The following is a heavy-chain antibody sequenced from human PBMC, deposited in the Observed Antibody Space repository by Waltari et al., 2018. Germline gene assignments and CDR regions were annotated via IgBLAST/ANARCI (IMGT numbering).Heavy chain of an antibody. Sequence: EVQLEESGGGLVQPGGSLRLSCAASGLPFSRYALAWVRKVPGKGLEWISAITDTGSDTYSAESVKGRFTISRDHSLYLQMKSLRVEDTAVYYCVKGSGGSRPYYFDSWGQGTLVTVSS. CDR3: VKGSGGSRPYYFDS. V-gene: IGHV3-23*04. J-gene: IGHJ4*02. CDR1: GLPFSRYA. D-gene: IGHD1-26*01. CDR2: ITDTGSDT.